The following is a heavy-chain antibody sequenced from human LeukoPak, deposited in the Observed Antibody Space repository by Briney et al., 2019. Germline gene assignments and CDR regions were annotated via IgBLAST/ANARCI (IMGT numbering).Heavy chain of an antibody. D-gene: IGHD3-22*01. J-gene: IGHJ5*02. V-gene: IGHV4-59*08. CDR1: GGSISSYY. CDR3: ARQRGYHYDSTTNRFSDL. CDR2: IYYSGST. Sequence: SETLSLTCTVSGGSISSYYWSWIRQPPGKGLEWIGYIYYSGSTKYNPSLKSRVTISADTSKNQFSLKLSSVTAADTAVYYCARQRGYHYDSTTNRFSDLWGQGTRVTVSS.